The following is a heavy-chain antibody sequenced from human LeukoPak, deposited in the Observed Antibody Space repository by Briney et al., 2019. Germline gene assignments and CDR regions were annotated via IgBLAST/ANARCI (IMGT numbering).Heavy chain of an antibody. CDR1: GGSFSGYY. J-gene: IGHJ4*02. D-gene: IGHD6-19*01. CDR2: INHSGST. Sequence: SETLSLTCAVYGGSFSGYYWSWIRQPPGKGLEWIGEINHSGSTNYNSSLKSRVTISVDTSKNQFSLKLSSVTAADTAVYYCARGGGSGWHKYDYWGQGTLVTVSS. CDR3: ARGGGSGWHKYDY. V-gene: IGHV4-34*01.